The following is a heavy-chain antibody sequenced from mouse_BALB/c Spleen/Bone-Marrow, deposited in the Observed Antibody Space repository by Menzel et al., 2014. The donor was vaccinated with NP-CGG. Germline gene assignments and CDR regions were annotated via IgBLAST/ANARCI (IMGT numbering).Heavy chain of an antibody. V-gene: IGHV2-9*02. CDR1: GFSLTSYG. J-gene: IGHJ3*01. Sequence: VKLVESGPGLVAPSQSLSITCTVSGFSLTSYGVHWVRQPPGKGLEWLGIIWAGGNTNYNSALMSRLSISKDNSKSXIFLKKNSPQTDDPAMYYCARELGAWFAYWGQGTLVPGSA. CDR3: ARELGAWFAY. D-gene: IGHD4-1*01. CDR2: IWAGGNT.